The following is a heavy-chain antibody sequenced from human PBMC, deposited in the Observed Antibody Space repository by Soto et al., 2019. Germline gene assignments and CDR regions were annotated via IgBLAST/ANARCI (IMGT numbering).Heavy chain of an antibody. CDR1: GGSISSGDYS. J-gene: IGHJ4*02. CDR2: IYHSGST. CDR3: AREFDY. V-gene: IGHV4-30-2*01. Sequence: QLQLQESGSGLVKPSQTLSLTCAVSGGSISSGDYSWSWIRQPPGKGLEWIGYIYHSGSTSYSPXLXSXVTISIDRSKNQFSLKLSSVTAADTAVYYCAREFDYWGQGTLVTVSS.